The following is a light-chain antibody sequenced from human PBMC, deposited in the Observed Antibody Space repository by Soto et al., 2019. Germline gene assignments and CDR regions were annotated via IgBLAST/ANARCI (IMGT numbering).Light chain of an antibody. J-gene: IGKJ1*01. CDR3: QHYNSYSEA. CDR2: DAS. CDR1: QGISYY. V-gene: IGKV1-5*01. Sequence: DIQLTQSPSFLSASVGDRVTITCRASQGISYYLAWYQQKPGKAPKVLIYDASSLESGVPLRFSGSGSGTEFTLTISSLQPDDFATYYCQHYNSYSEAFGQGTKVDIK.